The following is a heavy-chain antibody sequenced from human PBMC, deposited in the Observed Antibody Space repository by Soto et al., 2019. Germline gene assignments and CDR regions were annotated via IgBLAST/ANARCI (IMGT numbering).Heavy chain of an antibody. J-gene: IGHJ3*02. CDR1: GFTFSSYW. CDR2: INSDGSST. Sequence: GGSLRLSCAPSGFTFSSYWMHWVRQAPGKGLVWVSRINSDGSSTSYADSVKGRFTISRDNAKNTLYLQMNSLRAEDTAVYYCASLAFDIVVVPAATTRNDAFDIWGQGTMVT. D-gene: IGHD2-2*01. CDR3: ASLAFDIVVVPAATTRNDAFDI. V-gene: IGHV3-74*01.